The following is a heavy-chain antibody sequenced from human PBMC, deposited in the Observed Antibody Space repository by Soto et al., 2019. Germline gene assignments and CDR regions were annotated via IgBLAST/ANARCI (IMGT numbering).Heavy chain of an antibody. Sequence: PGGSLRLSCAASGFTFSSYGMHWVRQAPGKGLEWVAVISYDGSNKYYADSVKGRFTISRDNSKNTLYLQMNSLRAEDTAVYYCAKRTAMVNPGGMDVWGQGTTVTVSS. CDR3: AKRTAMVNPGGMDV. CDR1: GFTFSSYG. D-gene: IGHD5-18*01. V-gene: IGHV3-30*18. CDR2: ISYDGSNK. J-gene: IGHJ6*02.